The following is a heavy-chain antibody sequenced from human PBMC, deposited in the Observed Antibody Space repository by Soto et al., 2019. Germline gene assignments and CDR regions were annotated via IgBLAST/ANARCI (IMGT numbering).Heavy chain of an antibody. Sequence: EVQLVESGGDLVQPGGSLRLSCAASGFSFSTHDMHWVRHPKGKGLEWVSGITTGRNAYFADSVKGRFSISRENAKNSFYLQTSSLRAEDTAMYYCVRVNADAYDVWAQGTMVTVSS. J-gene: IGHJ3*01. V-gene: IGHV3-13*01. CDR1: GFSFSTHD. CDR2: ITTGRNA. CDR3: VRVNADAYDV.